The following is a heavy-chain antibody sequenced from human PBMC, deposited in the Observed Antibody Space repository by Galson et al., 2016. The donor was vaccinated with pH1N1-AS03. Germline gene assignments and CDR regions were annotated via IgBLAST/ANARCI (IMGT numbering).Heavy chain of an antibody. CDR3: ARDLSVEGSPVGYAMAV. V-gene: IGHV3-21*01. CDR2: ISSSGSHI. CDR1: GSTFSLKS. Sequence: SLRLSCADSGSTFSLKSMNWVRQAPGKGLEWISSISSSGSHIYYADSVKGRFTISRDNAKNSLYLQMNRLRDEDTAVYYCARDLSVEGSPVGYAMAVWGPGTTVTVSS. J-gene: IGHJ6*02. D-gene: IGHD1-26*01.